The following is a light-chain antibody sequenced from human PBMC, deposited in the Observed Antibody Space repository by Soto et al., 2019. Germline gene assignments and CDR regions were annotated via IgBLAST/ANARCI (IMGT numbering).Light chain of an antibody. V-gene: IGKV3-20*01. Sequence: EIVMTQSPVTLSVSPGERATLSCRASQSVSINLAWFQQKPGQAPRLLIHTASTRATGISDRFSGSGSGTDFTLTISRLEPEDFAVYYCQQYGSSGTFGQGTKVDIK. CDR2: TAS. CDR3: QQYGSSGT. CDR1: QSVSIN. J-gene: IGKJ1*01.